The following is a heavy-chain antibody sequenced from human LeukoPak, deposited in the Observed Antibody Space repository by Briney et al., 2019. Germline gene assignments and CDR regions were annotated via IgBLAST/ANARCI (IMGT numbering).Heavy chain of an antibody. D-gene: IGHD3-3*01. CDR2: ISGSGGST. J-gene: IGHJ4*02. V-gene: IGHV3-23*01. CDR3: AKRPPYYDFWSGFTYYFDY. CDR1: GFTFSSYA. Sequence: LPGGSLRLSCAASGFTFSSYAMSWVRQAPGKGLEWVSAISGSGGSTYYADSVKGRFTISRDNSKNTLYLQMNSLRAEDTAVYYCAKRPPYYDFWSGFTYYFDYWGQGTLVTVSS.